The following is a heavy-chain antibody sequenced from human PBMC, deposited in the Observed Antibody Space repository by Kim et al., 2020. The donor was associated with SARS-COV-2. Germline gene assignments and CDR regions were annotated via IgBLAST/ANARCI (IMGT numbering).Heavy chain of an antibody. D-gene: IGHD3-22*01. CDR3: AIALVVVIDNWFDP. Sequence: NPSLKSRVTISVDTTKNQFALKLSSVTAADTAVYYCAIALVVVIDNWFDPWGQGTLVTVSS. V-gene: IGHV4-59*01. J-gene: IGHJ5*02.